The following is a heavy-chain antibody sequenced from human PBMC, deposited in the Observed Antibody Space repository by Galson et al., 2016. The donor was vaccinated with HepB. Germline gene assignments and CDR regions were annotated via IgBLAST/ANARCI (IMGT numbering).Heavy chain of an antibody. V-gene: IGHV4-34*01. Sequence: SETLSLTCAVYGGSFGYYWNWIRQPPGKGLEWIAEINPSGSANYNPSLKSRVTISGDASKNQFSRKVTSVTAAATAGYYWAGGRAVGPRLGRGQNYGLDVWGQGTTVTVSS. D-gene: IGHD6-19*01. CDR2: INPSGSA. CDR3: AGGRAVGPRLGRGQNYGLDV. CDR1: GGSFGYY. J-gene: IGHJ6*02.